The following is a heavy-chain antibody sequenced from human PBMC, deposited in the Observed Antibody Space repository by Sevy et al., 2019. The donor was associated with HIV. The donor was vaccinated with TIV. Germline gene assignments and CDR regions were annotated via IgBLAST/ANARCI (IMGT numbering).Heavy chain of an antibody. V-gene: IGHV3-48*01. D-gene: IGHD3-9*01. CDR2: ITTSSGTI. CDR3: ARDGGGYDILTGYYNNGWFDP. Sequence: GGSLRLSCAASGFTFSTYSMNWVRQAPGKGLEWVSYITTSSGTIYYADSVKGRFTISRDNAKNSLYLQMNSLRAEDTAVYYCARDGGGYDILTGYYNNGWFDPWGQGTLVTVSS. J-gene: IGHJ5*02. CDR1: GFTFSTYS.